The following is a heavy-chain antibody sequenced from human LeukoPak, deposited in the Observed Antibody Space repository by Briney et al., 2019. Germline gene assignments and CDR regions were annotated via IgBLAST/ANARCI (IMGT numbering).Heavy chain of an antibody. CDR1: GGSFSGYY. CDR3: ARGRRYCSSTSCYYRGYYYYYGMDV. J-gene: IGHJ6*02. CDR2: INHSGST. Sequence: SETLSLTCAVYGGSFSGYYWSWIRQPPGKGLEWIGEINHSGSTNYNPSLKSRVTISVDTSKNQFSLKLSSVTAADTAVYYYARGRRYCSSTSCYYRGYYYYYGMDVWGQGTTVTVSS. D-gene: IGHD2-2*01. V-gene: IGHV4-34*01.